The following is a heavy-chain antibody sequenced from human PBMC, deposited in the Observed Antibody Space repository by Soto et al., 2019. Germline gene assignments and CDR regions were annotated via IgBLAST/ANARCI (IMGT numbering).Heavy chain of an antibody. CDR1: GYTFTSYV. V-gene: IGHV1-18*04. CDR3: ARDCSSTSCYRALYYYYGMDV. Sequence: ATVKVSCKASGYTFTSYVSSWVLQAPGQGLEWMGWMSAYNGNTNYAQKLQGRVTMTTDTSTSTAYMELRSLRSDDTAVHYCARDCSSTSCYRALYYYYGMDVWGQGTTVTVSS. J-gene: IGHJ6*02. D-gene: IGHD2-2*02. CDR2: MSAYNGNT.